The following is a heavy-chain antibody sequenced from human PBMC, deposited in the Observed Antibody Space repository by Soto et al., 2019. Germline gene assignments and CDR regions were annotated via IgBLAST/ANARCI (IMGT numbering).Heavy chain of an antibody. CDR3: ARDPGFRSDY. J-gene: IGHJ4*02. D-gene: IGHD3-9*01. CDR1: GFTFSSYS. Sequence: PGGSLRLSCAASGFTFSSYSMNWVRQAPGKGLEWVSYISSSSSTIYYADSVKGRFTISRDNAKNSLYLQMNSLRAEDTAVYYCARDPGFRSDYWGQGTLVTVSS. V-gene: IGHV3-48*01. CDR2: ISSSSSTI.